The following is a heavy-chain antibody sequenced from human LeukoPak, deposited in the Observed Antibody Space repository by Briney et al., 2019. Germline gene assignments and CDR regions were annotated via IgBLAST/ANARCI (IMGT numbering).Heavy chain of an antibody. CDR3: ARPRDGYNFGAFDV. J-gene: IGHJ3*01. CDR1: GDSLSTYF. D-gene: IGHD5-24*01. CDR2: IHYSGRT. V-gene: IGHV4-59*08. Sequence: SETLSLTCSVSGDSLSTYFWSWIRQPPGKGLEWIGNIHYSGRTNYNPSFKSRVTISVDTSKNQFSLKLSSVTAADTAIYYCARPRDGYNFGAFDVWGQGTLVSVSS.